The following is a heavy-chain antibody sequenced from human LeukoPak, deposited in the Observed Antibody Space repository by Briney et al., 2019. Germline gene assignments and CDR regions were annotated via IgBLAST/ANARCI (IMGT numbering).Heavy chain of an antibody. CDR3: ARAIGAADSY. D-gene: IGHD6-13*01. CDR2: ISSDGKNNY. Sequence: GGTLRLSCAASGFTFSNYAMHWVRQAPGKGLEWVTIISSDGKNNYYYADSVRGRFTISRDNSKNMLYLQMNSLRAEDTAVYYCARAIGAADSYWGQGTLVTVSS. CDR1: GFTFSNYA. V-gene: IGHV3-30*04. J-gene: IGHJ4*02.